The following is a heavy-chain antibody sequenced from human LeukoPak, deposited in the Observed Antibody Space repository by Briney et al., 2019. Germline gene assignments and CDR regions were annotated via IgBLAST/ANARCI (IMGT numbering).Heavy chain of an antibody. V-gene: IGHV3-13*01. Sequence: GGSLRLSCAASGFTFSSYDMHWVRQATGKGLEWVSAIGTAGDTYYPGSVKGRFTISRENAKNSLYLQMNSLRAGDKAVYYCARDRLGFYGMDVWGQGTTVTVSS. CDR1: GFTFSSYD. CDR3: ARDRLGFYGMDV. J-gene: IGHJ6*02. CDR2: IGTAGDT.